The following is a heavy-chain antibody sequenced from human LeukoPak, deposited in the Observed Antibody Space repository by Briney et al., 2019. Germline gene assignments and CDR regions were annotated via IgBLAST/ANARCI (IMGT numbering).Heavy chain of an antibody. CDR1: GYMFAVFG. CDR2: IRVHNGDT. Sequence: ASVKDSCKASGYMFAVFGITWVRQAPGQGLEWMGSIRVHNGDTNYAQKFQGRLTMTTDTSATTAYMELRSLKSDDTAVYYCARDRYDVGVAFDFWGQGTVVTVSS. D-gene: IGHD3-9*01. CDR3: ARDRYDVGVAFDF. J-gene: IGHJ3*01. V-gene: IGHV1-18*01.